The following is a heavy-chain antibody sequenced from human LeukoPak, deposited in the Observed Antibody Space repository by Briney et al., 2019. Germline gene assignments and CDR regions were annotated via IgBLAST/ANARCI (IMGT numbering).Heavy chain of an antibody. D-gene: IGHD3-10*01. CDR2: INHSGST. V-gene: IGHV4-34*01. J-gene: IGHJ5*02. CDR3: ARGITYYYGSGSYWWFDP. CDR1: GGSFSGYY. Sequence: SQTLSLTCAVYGGSFSGYYWSWIRQPPGKGLEWIGEINHSGSTNYNPSLKSRVTISVDTSKNQFSQKLSSVTAADTAVYYCARGITYYYGSGSYWWFDPWGQGTLVTVSS.